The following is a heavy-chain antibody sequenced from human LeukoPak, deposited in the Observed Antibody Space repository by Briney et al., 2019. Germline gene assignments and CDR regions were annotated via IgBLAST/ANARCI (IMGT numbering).Heavy chain of an antibody. D-gene: IGHD4-17*01. J-gene: IGHJ5*02. Sequence: GRSLRLSCAASGFTFSSYGMHWVPQAPGKGLEWLAVIWYDGSNKYYADSVKGRFTISRDNSKNTLYLQMNSLRAEDTAVYYCARLYGTYPGWFDPWGQGTLVTVSS. V-gene: IGHV3-33*01. CDR1: GFTFSSYG. CDR2: IWYDGSNK. CDR3: ARLYGTYPGWFDP.